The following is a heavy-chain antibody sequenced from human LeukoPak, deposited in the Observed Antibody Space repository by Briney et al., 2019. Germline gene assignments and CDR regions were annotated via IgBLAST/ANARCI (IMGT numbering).Heavy chain of an antibody. V-gene: IGHV3-23*01. CDR3: ARERTMYDSSGYYYDY. CDR1: GFTFSTYV. CDR2: LSGSGGST. J-gene: IGHJ4*02. D-gene: IGHD3-22*01. Sequence: GGSLRLSCAASGFTFSTYVMTWVRQAPGKGLEWVSALSGSGGSTFYADSVKGRFTISRDNSNNTLFLQMNSLRAEDTAVYYCARERTMYDSSGYYYDYWGQGTLVTVSS.